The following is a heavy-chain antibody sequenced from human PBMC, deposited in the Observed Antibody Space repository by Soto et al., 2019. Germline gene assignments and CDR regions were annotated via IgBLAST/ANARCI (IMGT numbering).Heavy chain of an antibody. V-gene: IGHV1-69*13. CDR2: IIPIFGTA. CDR3: ARVNRGRFYDILTGYFDY. J-gene: IGHJ4*02. CDR1: GGTFSSYA. Sequence: SVKVSCKASGGTFSSYAISWVRQAPGQGLEWMGGIIPIFGTANYAQKFQGRVTITADESTSTAYMELSSLRSEDTAVYYCARVNRGRFYDILTGYFDYWGQGTLVTVSS. D-gene: IGHD3-9*01.